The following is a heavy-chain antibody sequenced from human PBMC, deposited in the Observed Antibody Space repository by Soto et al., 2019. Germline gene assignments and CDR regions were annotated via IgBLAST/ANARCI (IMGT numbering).Heavy chain of an antibody. CDR2: INPSGGST. V-gene: IGHV1-46*01. J-gene: IGHJ6*02. CDR1: GYTFTSYY. CDR3: ARDRPRDYDFWSGYYYYYYYGMDV. Sequence: ASVKVSCKASGYTFTSYYMHWVRQAPGQGLEWMGIINPSGGSTSYAQKFQGRVTMTRDTSTSTVYMELSSLRSEDTAVYYCARDRPRDYDFWSGYYYYYYYGMDVWGQGTTVTVSS. D-gene: IGHD3-3*01.